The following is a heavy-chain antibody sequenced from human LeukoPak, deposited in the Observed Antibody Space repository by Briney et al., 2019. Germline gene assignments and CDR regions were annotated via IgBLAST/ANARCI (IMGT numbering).Heavy chain of an antibody. J-gene: IGHJ4*02. V-gene: IGHV1-18*01. D-gene: IGHD2-15*01. CDR3: LRDAQPPRLTPDY. CDR2: ISTYNGDI. CDR1: GYTFNTYG. Sequence: GASVNVSFKASGYTFNTYGISWVRQAPGQGLEGMGWISTYNGDINYVQKLHGRGTMTTDTSTSTVYMELMSLRPDDTPVYYCLRDAQPPRLTPDYWGQGTLVTVSS.